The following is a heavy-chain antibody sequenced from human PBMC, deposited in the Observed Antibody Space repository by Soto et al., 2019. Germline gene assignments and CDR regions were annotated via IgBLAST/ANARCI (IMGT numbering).Heavy chain of an antibody. V-gene: IGHV3-23*01. Sequence: VGSLRLSCAASGFTFRSYAMSWVRQAPGKGLEWVSAISGSGGSTYYADSVKGRFTISRDNSKNTLYLQMNSLRAEDTAVYYCAKGGYYDFWSGDFDYWGQGTLVTVSS. CDR3: AKGGYYDFWSGDFDY. J-gene: IGHJ4*02. CDR1: GFTFRSYA. CDR2: ISGSGGST. D-gene: IGHD3-3*01.